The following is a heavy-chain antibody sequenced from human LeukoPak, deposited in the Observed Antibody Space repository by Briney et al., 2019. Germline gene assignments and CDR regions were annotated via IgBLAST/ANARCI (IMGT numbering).Heavy chain of an antibody. D-gene: IGHD4-17*01. V-gene: IGHV1-2*06. J-gene: IGHJ3*02. CDR1: GYTFTGYY. Sequence: ASVKVSCKASGYTFTGYYMHWVRQAIGQGLEWMGRINPNSGGTNYAQKFQGRVTMTRDTSISTAYMELSRLRSDDTAVYYCARANGDQRSNAFDIWGQGTMVTVSS. CDR2: INPNSGGT. CDR3: ARANGDQRSNAFDI.